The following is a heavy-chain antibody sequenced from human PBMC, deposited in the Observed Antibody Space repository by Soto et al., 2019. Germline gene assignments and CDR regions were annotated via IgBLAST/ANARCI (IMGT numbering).Heavy chain of an antibody. Sequence: QVQLEQSGAEVKKPGSSVKVSCKASGGTLSDHGVAWLQQAPGQGLEWMGGTIPVFNTAKYAQKFQGRVTVTADKFTNIAYMELSSLRSEDTAFYFCARGVYGSGNYYTGPSAFDIWGQGTMVIVSS. D-gene: IGHD3-10*01. CDR3: ARGVYGSGNYYTGPSAFDI. CDR1: GGTLSDHG. V-gene: IGHV1-69*06. J-gene: IGHJ3*02. CDR2: TIPVFNTA.